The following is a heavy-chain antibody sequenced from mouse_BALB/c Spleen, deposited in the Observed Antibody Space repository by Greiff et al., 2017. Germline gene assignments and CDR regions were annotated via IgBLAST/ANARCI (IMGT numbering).Heavy chain of an antibody. V-gene: IGHV5-6-5*01. J-gene: IGHJ4*01. D-gene: IGHD1-2*01. CDR2: ISSGGST. CDR3: ARALLRGYYAMDY. Sequence: DVKLVESGGGLVKPGGSLKLSCAASGFTFSSYAMSWVRQTPEKRLEWVASISSGGSTYYPDSVKGRFTISRDNARNILYLQMSSLRSEDTAMYYCARALLRGYYAMDYWGQGTSVTVSS. CDR1: GFTFSSYA.